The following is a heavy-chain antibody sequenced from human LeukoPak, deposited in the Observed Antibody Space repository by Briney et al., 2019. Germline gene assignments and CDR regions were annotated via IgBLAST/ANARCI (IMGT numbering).Heavy chain of an antibody. CDR2: IYYSGST. Sequence: SETLSLTCTVSGGSISSGGYYWSWIRQHPGKGLEWIGYIYYSGSTYYNPSLKSRVTISVDTSKNQFSLKLSSVTAADTAVYYCARSTRDTVVTPIDYWGRGTLVTVSS. CDR3: ARSTRDTVVTPIDY. D-gene: IGHD4-23*01. V-gene: IGHV4-31*03. CDR1: GGSISSGGYY. J-gene: IGHJ4*02.